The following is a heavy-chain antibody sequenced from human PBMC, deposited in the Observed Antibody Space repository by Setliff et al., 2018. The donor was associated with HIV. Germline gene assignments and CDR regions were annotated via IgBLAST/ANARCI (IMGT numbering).Heavy chain of an antibody. V-gene: IGHV1-46*01. CDR2: INPSGGST. CDR1: GYTFTSCY. J-gene: IGHJ6*02. Sequence: ASVKVSCKASGYTFTSCYAHWVRQAPGQGLEWMGIINPSGGSTSYAQKFQGRVTMTRDTSTSTVYMELSSLRSEDTAVYYCARDVEHMMDVWGQGTTVTVSS. CDR3: ARDVEHMMDV.